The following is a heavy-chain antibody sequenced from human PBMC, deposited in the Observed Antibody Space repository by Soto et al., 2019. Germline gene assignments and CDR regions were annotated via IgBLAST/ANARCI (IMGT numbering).Heavy chain of an antibody. D-gene: IGHD3-22*01. CDR3: ARDAPDYYDSSGYPPHYYYGMDV. CDR1: GGTFSSYA. CDR2: IIPIFGTA. V-gene: IGHV1-69*01. J-gene: IGHJ6*02. Sequence: QVQLVQSGAEVKKPGSSVKVSCKASGGTFSSYAISWVRQAPGQGLEWMGGIIPIFGTANYAQKFQGRVTITADESTRTAYMELSSLRSEDTAVYYCARDAPDYYDSSGYPPHYYYGMDVWGQGTTVTVSS.